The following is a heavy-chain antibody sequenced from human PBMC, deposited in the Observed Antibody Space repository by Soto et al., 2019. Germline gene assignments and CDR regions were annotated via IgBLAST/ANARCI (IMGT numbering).Heavy chain of an antibody. V-gene: IGHV1-18*01. CDR1: GYTFTSYG. J-gene: IGHJ6*03. CDR2: ISAYNGNT. CDR3: ASLGYCSGGSCHNPPPKVDYYYYTDV. D-gene: IGHD2-15*01. Sequence: AASVKVSCKASGYTFTSYGISWVRQAPGQGLEWMGWISAYNGNTNYAQKLQGRVTMTTDTSTSTAYMELRSLRSDDTAVYYCASLGYCSGGSCHNPPPKVDYYYYTDVWGKGTTVTVSS.